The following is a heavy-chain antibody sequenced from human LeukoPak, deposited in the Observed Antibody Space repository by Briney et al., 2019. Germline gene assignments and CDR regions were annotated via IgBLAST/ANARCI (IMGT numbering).Heavy chain of an antibody. Sequence: SETLSLTCAVYGGSFSGYYWGWIRQPPGKGLEWIGEINHSGSTNYNPSLKSRVTISVDTSKNQFSLKLSSVTAADTAVYYCARVLKIMVRGVIISNWFDPWGQGTLVTVSS. D-gene: IGHD3-10*01. V-gene: IGHV4-34*01. CDR2: INHSGST. J-gene: IGHJ5*02. CDR1: GGSFSGYY. CDR3: ARVLKIMVRGVIISNWFDP.